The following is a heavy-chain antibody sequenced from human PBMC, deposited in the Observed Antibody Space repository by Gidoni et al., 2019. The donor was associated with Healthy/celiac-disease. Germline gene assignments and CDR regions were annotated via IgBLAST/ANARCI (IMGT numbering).Heavy chain of an antibody. Sequence: QVQLQESGPGLVKPSQTLSLTCTVSGGSISSGSYHWSWIRQPAGKGLEWIGRIYTSGSTNYNPSLKSRVTISVDTSKNQFSLKLSSVTAADTAVYYCARGVVVTANLYYYYYGMDVWGQGTTVTVSS. CDR1: GGSISSGSYH. J-gene: IGHJ6*02. D-gene: IGHD2-21*02. CDR2: IYTSGST. V-gene: IGHV4-61*02. CDR3: ARGVVVTANLYYYYYGMDV.